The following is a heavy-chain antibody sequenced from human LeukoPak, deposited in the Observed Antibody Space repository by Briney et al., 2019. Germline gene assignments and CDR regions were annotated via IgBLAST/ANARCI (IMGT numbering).Heavy chain of an antibody. D-gene: IGHD1-1*01. V-gene: IGHV3-30*18. Sequence: GGSLRLSCAASGFTFSSYGMHWVRQAPGKGLEWVAVISYDGSNKYYADSVKGRFIISRDNSKNTLYLQMSSLRAEDTSVYYCAKGNGHYYFDYWGQGTLVTVSS. CDR1: GFTFSSYG. J-gene: IGHJ4*02. CDR3: AKGNGHYYFDY. CDR2: ISYDGSNK.